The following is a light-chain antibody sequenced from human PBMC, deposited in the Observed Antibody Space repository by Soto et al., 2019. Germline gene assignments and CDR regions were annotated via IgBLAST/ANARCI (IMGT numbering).Light chain of an antibody. J-gene: IGKJ4*01. CDR1: QSVLYRSNNKKY. CDR2: WAS. CDR3: QQYYSTPLT. Sequence: DIVMTQSPDSLAVSLGERATINCKSSQSVLYRSNNKKYLAWYQQKPGQPPKLLIYWASTRESGVPDRFSGSGSGTDFTLTINSLQAEDVAVYYCQQYYSTPLTFGGGTKVEIK. V-gene: IGKV4-1*01.